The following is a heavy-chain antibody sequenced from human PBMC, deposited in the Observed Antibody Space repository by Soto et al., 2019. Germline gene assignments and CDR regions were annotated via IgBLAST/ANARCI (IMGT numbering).Heavy chain of an antibody. CDR1: GGSISSYY. Sequence: PSETLSLTCTVSGGSISSYYGSWIRQPPGKGLEWIGYIYYSGSTNYNPSLKSRVTISVDTSKNQFSLKLSSVTAADTAVYYCARIAVATTYYFDYWGQGTLVTVSS. CDR2: IYYSGST. V-gene: IGHV4-59*01. D-gene: IGHD5-12*01. J-gene: IGHJ4*02. CDR3: ARIAVATTYYFDY.